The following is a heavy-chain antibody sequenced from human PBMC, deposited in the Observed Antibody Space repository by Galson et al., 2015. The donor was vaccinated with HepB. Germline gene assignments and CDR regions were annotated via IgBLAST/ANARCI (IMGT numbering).Heavy chain of an antibody. CDR2: ISHDGKHQ. CDR1: GFNFTDFA. CDR3: ARDPDDTEGYYMTFEY. Sequence: SLRLSCATSGFNFTDFAMHWVRQAPGKGLEWVAIISHDGKHQYYADSVRARFTISRDVSKNTLYLQMNSLRTDDTAVYYCARDPDDTEGYYMTFEYWGQGSLVTVSS. V-gene: IGHV3-30*03. J-gene: IGHJ4*02. D-gene: IGHD1-26*01.